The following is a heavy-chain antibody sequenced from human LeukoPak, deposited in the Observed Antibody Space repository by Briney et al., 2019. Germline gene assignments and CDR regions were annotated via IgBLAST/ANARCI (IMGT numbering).Heavy chain of an antibody. V-gene: IGHV5-51*01. CDR3: ARSRYCSSTSCYYFDY. CDR1: GYTFTSYW. D-gene: IGHD2-2*01. CDR2: IYPGDSDT. J-gene: IGHJ4*02. Sequence: KVSCKASGYTFTSYWIGWVRQMPGKGLEWMGIIYPGDSDTRYSPSFQGQVTISADKSISTAYLQWSSLKASDTAMYYCARSRYCSSTSCYYFDYWGQGTLVTVSS.